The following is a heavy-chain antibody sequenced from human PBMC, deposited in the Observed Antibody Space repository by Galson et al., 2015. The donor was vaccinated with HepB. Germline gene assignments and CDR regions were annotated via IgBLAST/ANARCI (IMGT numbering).Heavy chain of an antibody. V-gene: IGHV3-11*01. J-gene: IGHJ4*02. CDR1: GFTFSDYF. CDR2: ISSSGSTI. Sequence: SLRLSCAASGFTFSDYFFSWIRQAPGKGLERVSYISSSGSTIYYADSVKGRFTISRDNAQNSLYLQMNSLRAEDTAVYYCARAKSDIVTTNAFDYWGQGTLVTVSS. CDR3: ARAKSDIVTTNAFDY. D-gene: IGHD5-12*01.